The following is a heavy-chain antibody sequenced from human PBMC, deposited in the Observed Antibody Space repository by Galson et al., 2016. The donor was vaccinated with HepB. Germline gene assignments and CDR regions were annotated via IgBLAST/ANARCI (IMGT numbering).Heavy chain of an antibody. CDR1: GFSLSPSGVG. J-gene: IGHJ3*01. CDR2: IYWDDDK. CDR3: AHTQTGFSDTWYPDAFDV. V-gene: IGHV2-5*02. D-gene: IGHD6-13*01. Sequence: PALVKPTQTLTLTCTFSGFSLSPSGVGVAWIRQPPGKALECLALIYWDDDKRYSPSLRSRHTITRDTSKNQVVLRMTNMDPVDTGTYFCAHTQTGFSDTWYPDAFDVWGRGTMVTVFS.